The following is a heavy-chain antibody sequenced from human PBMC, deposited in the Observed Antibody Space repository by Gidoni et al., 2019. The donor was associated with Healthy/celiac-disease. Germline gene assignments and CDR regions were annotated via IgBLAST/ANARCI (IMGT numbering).Heavy chain of an antibody. Sequence: EVQLVESGGGVVQAGGSLKLYCAASGFTSSGSAMHWVRQASGKGLEWVGRIRRQANIYATAYAASVKGRFTISRDDSKITAYLQMHSLNTEDTAVYYCTRRMDYYGSGGLWGQGTLVTVSS. J-gene: IGHJ4*02. CDR3: TRRMDYYGSGGL. D-gene: IGHD3-10*01. CDR2: IRRQANIYAT. CDR1: GFTSSGSA. V-gene: IGHV3-73*01.